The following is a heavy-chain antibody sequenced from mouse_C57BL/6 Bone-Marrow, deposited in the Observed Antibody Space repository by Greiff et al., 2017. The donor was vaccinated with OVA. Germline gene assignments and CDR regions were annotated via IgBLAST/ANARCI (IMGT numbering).Heavy chain of an antibody. Sequence: VQLVESGAELVKPGASVKLSCKASGYTFTSYWMHWVKQRPGQGLEWIGMLHPNSGSTNYNEKFQSKATLTGDKSSSKAYMQLSSLTSEDSAVYYCANYDGYSYYAMDYWGQGTSVTVSS. V-gene: IGHV1-64*01. CDR3: ANYDGYSYYAMDY. CDR1: GYTFTSYW. J-gene: IGHJ4*01. D-gene: IGHD2-3*01. CDR2: LHPNSGST.